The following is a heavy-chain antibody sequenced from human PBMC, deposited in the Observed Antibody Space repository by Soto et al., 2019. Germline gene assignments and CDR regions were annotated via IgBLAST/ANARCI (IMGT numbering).Heavy chain of an antibody. Sequence: GASVKVSCKASGYTFTSYYMHWVRQAPGQGLEWMGIINPSGGSTSYAQKFQGRVTMTRDTSTSTVYMELSSLRSEDTAVYYCARGSDYYDSSGLDYYYYGLAVWGQGTTDTVSS. V-gene: IGHV1-46*03. CDR1: GYTFTSYY. J-gene: IGHJ6*02. CDR2: INPSGGST. CDR3: ARGSDYYDSSGLDYYYYGLAV. D-gene: IGHD3-22*01.